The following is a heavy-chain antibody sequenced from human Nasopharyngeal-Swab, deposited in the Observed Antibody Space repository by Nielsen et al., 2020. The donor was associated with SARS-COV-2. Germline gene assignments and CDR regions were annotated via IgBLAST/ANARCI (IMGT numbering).Heavy chain of an antibody. V-gene: IGHV1-3*01. CDR2: INAGSGNT. D-gene: IGHD5-18*01. Sequence: ASVKVSCKASGYTFTSYAMHWVRQAPGQRLEWMGWINAGSGNTKYSQKFQGRVTITRDTSASTAYMELSSLRSEDTAVYYCARGYSYGHIDYWGQGTLVTVSS. J-gene: IGHJ4*02. CDR1: GYTFTSYA. CDR3: ARGYSYGHIDY.